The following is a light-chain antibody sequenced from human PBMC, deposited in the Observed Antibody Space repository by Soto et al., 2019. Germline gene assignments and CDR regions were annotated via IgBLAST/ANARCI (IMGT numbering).Light chain of an antibody. CDR3: QQYGSSPLFT. CDR1: QSVSSSY. Sequence: EIVLTQSPGTLSLSPGERATLSCRASQSVSSSYLAWYQQKPGQAPRLLIYGASSRATGIPDRFSGSGYGTDFTFTISRLEPEDFAVYYCQQYGSSPLFTFGPGTKVDIK. CDR2: GAS. V-gene: IGKV3-20*01. J-gene: IGKJ3*01.